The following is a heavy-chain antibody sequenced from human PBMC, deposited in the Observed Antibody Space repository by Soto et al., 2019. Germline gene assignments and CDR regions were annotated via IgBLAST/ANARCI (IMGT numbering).Heavy chain of an antibody. Sequence: EVQLVESGGGLVQPGGSLRLSCAASVFTFSNYWMHWVRQAPGKGLVWVSRINSDGSSTDYADSVKGRFTISRDNAKNTLYLQMNSLRAEDTAVYYFARFADTALKIYEDWCQGTLVTVSS. J-gene: IGHJ4*02. V-gene: IGHV3-74*01. CDR3: ARFADTALKIYED. D-gene: IGHD2-8*01. CDR2: INSDGSST. CDR1: VFTFSNYW.